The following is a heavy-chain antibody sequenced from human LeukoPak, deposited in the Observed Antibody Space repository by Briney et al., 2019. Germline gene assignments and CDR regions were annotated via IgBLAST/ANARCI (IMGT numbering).Heavy chain of an antibody. J-gene: IGHJ4*02. Sequence: PGGSLRLSCAASGFTFSSYSMNWVRQAPGKGLEWVSYISSSSSTIYYADSVKGRFTISRDNAKNSLYLQMNSLRAEDTAVYYCAKMARSFTLYSAPDFWGQGTLVTVSS. CDR3: AKMARSFTLYSAPDF. CDR2: ISSSSSTI. CDR1: GFTFSSYS. V-gene: IGHV3-48*01. D-gene: IGHD2-2*02.